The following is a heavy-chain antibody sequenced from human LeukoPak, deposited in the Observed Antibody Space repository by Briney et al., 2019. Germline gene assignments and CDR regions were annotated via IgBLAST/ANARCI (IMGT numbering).Heavy chain of an antibody. CDR3: ARLDILTGNYYYFNF. J-gene: IGHJ4*02. CDR2: IYSGGST. V-gene: IGHV3-53*01. CDR1: GFTVSSNY. Sequence: GGSLRLSCAASGFTVSSNYMSWVRQAPGKGLEWVSVIYSGGSTYYADSVKGRFTISRDNSKNTLYLQMNSLRAEDTAVYYCARLDILTGNYYYFNFWGQGTLVTVSS. D-gene: IGHD3-9*01.